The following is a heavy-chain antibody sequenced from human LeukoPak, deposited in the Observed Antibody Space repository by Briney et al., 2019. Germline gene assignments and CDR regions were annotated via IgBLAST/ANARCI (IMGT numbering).Heavy chain of an antibody. D-gene: IGHD5-18*01. Sequence: GGSLRLSCAASGFTFSDYDMSWVRQAPGKGLEWVSYISSSSSYTNYADSVKGRFTISRDNAKNSLYLQMNSLRAEDTAVYYCAGGRLDTAMVGDYWGQGTLVTVSS. CDR2: ISSSSSYT. CDR3: AGGRLDTAMVGDY. V-gene: IGHV3-11*06. CDR1: GFTFSDYD. J-gene: IGHJ4*02.